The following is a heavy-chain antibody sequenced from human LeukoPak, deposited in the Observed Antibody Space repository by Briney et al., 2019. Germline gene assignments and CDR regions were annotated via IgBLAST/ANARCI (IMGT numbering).Heavy chain of an antibody. D-gene: IGHD3-9*01. V-gene: IGHV3-30-3*01. J-gene: IGHJ5*02. Sequence: GRSLRLSCAASGFTFSSYAMHRVRQAPGKGLEWVAVISYDGSNKYYADSVKGRFTISRDNSKNTLYLQMNSLRAEDTAVYYCARKRYFDWLLLYNWFDPWGQGTLVTVSS. CDR3: ARKRYFDWLLLYNWFDP. CDR1: GFTFSSYA. CDR2: ISYDGSNK.